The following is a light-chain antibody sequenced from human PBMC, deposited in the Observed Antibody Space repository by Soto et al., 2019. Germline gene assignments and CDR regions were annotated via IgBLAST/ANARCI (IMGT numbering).Light chain of an antibody. Sequence: DIQMTQSPSTLSASVGDRVTITCRASQSISVWLAWYQQKAGKAPNLLIYKASRLESGVPSRFSGSGSGTEFTLTISGLQPGDSATYYCQQYNTYPWTFGQGTKVDIK. CDR1: QSISVW. V-gene: IGKV1-5*03. CDR3: QQYNTYPWT. CDR2: KAS. J-gene: IGKJ1*01.